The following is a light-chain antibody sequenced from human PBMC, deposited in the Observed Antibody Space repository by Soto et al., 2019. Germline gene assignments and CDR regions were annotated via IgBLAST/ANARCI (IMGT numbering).Light chain of an antibody. V-gene: IGKV1-12*01. Sequence: DIQMTQSPSSVSASVGDRVTITCRASQGISTYLVWYQQKPGKAPNLLIYSASSLQSGVPSRFSGSGSGTDFTLPITSLQPEDFATYYCQQANSFPLAFGQGTNVEIK. J-gene: IGKJ1*01. CDR2: SAS. CDR1: QGISTY. CDR3: QQANSFPLA.